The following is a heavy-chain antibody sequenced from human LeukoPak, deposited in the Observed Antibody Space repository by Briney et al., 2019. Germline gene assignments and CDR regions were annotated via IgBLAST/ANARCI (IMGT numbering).Heavy chain of an antibody. D-gene: IGHD6-19*01. CDR1: GYTFTNYG. V-gene: IGHV1-3*01. CDR2: INAGNGNT. J-gene: IGHJ1*01. Sequence: ASVKVSCKTSGYTFTNYGINWVRQAPGQGLEWMGWINAGNGNTKYSQKFQGRVAITRDTSASTAYMELSSLRSEHTAVYYCARDSGSGWYFEYFQHWGQGTLVTVSS. CDR3: ARDSGSGWYFEYFQH.